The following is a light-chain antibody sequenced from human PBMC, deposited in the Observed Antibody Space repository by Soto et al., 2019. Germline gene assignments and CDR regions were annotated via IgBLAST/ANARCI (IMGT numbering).Light chain of an antibody. J-gene: IGLJ1*01. CDR3: CSYVGNSAWV. CDR2: DGS. CDR1: SSDVGSYNL. V-gene: IGLV2-23*01. Sequence: QSALTQPASVSGSPGQSITISCTGTSSDVGSYNLVSWYQQHPGKAPKLLIYDGSKRPSGVSYRFSESKSGNTASLTISGLQAEDEADYYCCSYVGNSAWVFGSGTKLTVL.